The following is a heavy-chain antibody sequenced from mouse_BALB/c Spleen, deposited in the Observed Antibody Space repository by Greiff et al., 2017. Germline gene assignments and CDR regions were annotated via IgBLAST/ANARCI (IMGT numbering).Heavy chain of an antibody. V-gene: IGHV2-9-2*01. CDR3: VRDRGLRLPCAY. CDR2: IWTGGGT. D-gene: IGHD1-2*01. Sequence: QVQLQQSGPGLVAPSQSLSITCTVSGFSLTSYDISWIRQPPGKGLEWLGVIWTGGGTNYNSAFMSRLSISKDNSKSQVFLKMNSLQTDDTAIYYCVRDRGLRLPCAYWGQGTLVTVSA. J-gene: IGHJ3*01. CDR1: GFSLTSYD.